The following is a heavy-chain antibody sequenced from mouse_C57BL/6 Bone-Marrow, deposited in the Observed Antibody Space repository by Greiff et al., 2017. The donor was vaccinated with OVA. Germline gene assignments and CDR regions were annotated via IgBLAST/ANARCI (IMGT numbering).Heavy chain of an antibody. V-gene: IGHV1-85*01. D-gene: IGHD6-1*01. J-gene: IGHJ3*01. CDR3: ARRDPTSTAFAY. CDR1: GYTFTSYD. Sequence: QVQLQQSGPELVKPGASVKLSCKASGYTFTSYDINWVKQRPGQGLEWIGWIYPRAGSTKYNEKFKGKATLTVDTSSSTAYMELHSLTSEDSAVYFCARRDPTSTAFAYWGQGTLVTVSA. CDR2: IYPRAGST.